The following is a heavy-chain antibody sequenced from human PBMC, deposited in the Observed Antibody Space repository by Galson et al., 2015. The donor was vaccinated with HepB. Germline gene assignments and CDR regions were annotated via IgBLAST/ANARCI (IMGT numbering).Heavy chain of an antibody. CDR3: AKDEELQLVDYFYYYAMDV. D-gene: IGHD1-7*01. J-gene: IGHJ6*02. Sequence: SVKVSCKASGYTFTGYNIHWVRQAPGQGLEWMGWISPNSGGTNYAQKFQGRVSMTRDTSISTAYMEVSRLRSDDTAVYYCAKDEELQLVDYFYYYAMDVWGQGTTVTVSS. CDR2: ISPNSGGT. V-gene: IGHV1-2*02. CDR1: GYTFTGYN.